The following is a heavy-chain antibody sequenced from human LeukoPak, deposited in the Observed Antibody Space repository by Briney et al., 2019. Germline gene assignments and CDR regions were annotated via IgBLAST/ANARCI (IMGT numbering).Heavy chain of an antibody. CDR2: IYPGDSDT. Sequence: GESLKISCKGSGYSFTSYWIGWVRQMPGKGLEWMGIIYPGDSDTRYSPSFQGQVTISADKSISTAYLQWSSLKASDTAMYYCARRPTYYYDSSGNYAVDYWAREPWSPSPQ. CDR1: GYSFTSYW. D-gene: IGHD3-22*01. J-gene: IGHJ4*02. CDR3: ARRPTYYYDSSGNYAVDY. V-gene: IGHV5-51*01.